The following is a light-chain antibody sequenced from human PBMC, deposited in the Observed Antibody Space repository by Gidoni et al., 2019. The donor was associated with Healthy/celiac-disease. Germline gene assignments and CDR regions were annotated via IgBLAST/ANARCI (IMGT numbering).Light chain of an antibody. CDR2: GKN. CDR3: NSRDSSGNHYV. J-gene: IGLJ1*01. CDR1: SLRSYY. V-gene: IGLV3-19*01. Sequence: SSELTQAPSVSVALGQTVRITCQGDSLRSYYASWYQQKPVQAPVRVIYGKNNRPSGIPDRFSGSSSGNTASLTITGAQAEDEADYYCNSRDSSGNHYVFGTGTKVTVL.